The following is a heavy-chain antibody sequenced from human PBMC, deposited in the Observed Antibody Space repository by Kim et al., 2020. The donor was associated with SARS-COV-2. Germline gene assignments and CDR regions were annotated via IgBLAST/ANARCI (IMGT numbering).Heavy chain of an antibody. V-gene: IGHV1-69*13. CDR3: AIGRTFYYDRGGQTWFDP. J-gene: IGHJ5*02. CDR2: IIPIFGTP. D-gene: IGHD3-22*01. CDR1: GGTFSSYD. Sequence: SVKVSCKASGGTFSSYDISWVRQAPGQGLEWMGGIIPIFGTPKYAQKFQGRVTITADDSTSTAYMELSSLISDDTAVYYCAIGRTFYYDRGGQTWFDPWGQGTLVTVSS.